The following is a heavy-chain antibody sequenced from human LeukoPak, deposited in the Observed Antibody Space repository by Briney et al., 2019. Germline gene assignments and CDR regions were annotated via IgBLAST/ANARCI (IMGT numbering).Heavy chain of an antibody. V-gene: IGHV4-30-4*01. D-gene: IGHD3-22*01. CDR2: MYYSGST. Sequence: SQTLSLTCTVSGGSISSGDYYWSWIRQPPGKGLEWIAYMYYSGSTYYNPSLKSRVTMSADTSKNQLSLKLSSVTASDTAVYYCARPYYYDSRIDPWGQGILVTVSS. CDR1: GGSISSGDYY. CDR3: ARPYYYDSRIDP. J-gene: IGHJ5*02.